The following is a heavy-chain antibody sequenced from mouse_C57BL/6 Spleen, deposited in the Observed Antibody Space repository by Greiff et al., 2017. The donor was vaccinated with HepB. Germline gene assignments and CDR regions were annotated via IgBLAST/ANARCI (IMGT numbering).Heavy chain of an antibody. D-gene: IGHD6-1*01. CDR2: IYPGDGDT. V-gene: IGHV1-82*01. Sequence: VKLVESGPELVKPGASVKISCKASGYAFSSSWMNWVKQRPGKGLEWIGRIYPGDGDTNYNGKFKGKATLTADKSSRPAYMQLSSLTSEDSAVYFWASEGGLALAWFADWGQGTLVTVSA. J-gene: IGHJ3*01. CDR1: GYAFSSSW. CDR3: ASEGGLALAWFAD.